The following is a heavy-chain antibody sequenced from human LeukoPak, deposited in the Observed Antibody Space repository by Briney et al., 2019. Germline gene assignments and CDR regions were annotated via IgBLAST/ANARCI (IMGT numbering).Heavy chain of an antibody. Sequence: PSETLSLTCTVSGGSISSSSYYWGWIRQPPGRGLEWIGSIYYSGSTYYNPSLKSRVTISVDTSKNQFSLKLSSVTAADTAVYYCARGYYDSSGYPDDYWGQGTLVTVSS. CDR3: ARGYYDSSGYPDDY. CDR1: GGSISSSSYY. V-gene: IGHV4-39*07. J-gene: IGHJ4*02. CDR2: IYYSGST. D-gene: IGHD3-22*01.